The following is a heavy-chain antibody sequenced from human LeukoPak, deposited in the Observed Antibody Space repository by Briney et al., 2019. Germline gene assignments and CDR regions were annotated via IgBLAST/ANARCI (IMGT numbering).Heavy chain of an antibody. D-gene: IGHD7-27*01. CDR1: GYTFTSYY. CDR2: ISAYNGNT. V-gene: IGHV1-18*04. Sequence: GASVKVSCKASGYTFTSYYMHWVRQAPGQGLEWMGWISAYNGNTNYAQRLQGRVTMTTDTSTSTAYMELRSLRSDDTAVYYCARLTGDGFFDYWGQGTLVTVSS. J-gene: IGHJ4*02. CDR3: ARLTGDGFFDY.